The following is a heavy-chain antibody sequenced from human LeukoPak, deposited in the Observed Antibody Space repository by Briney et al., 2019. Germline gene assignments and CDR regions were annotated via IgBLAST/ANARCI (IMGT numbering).Heavy chain of an antibody. CDR1: GFTFSSYW. D-gene: IGHD2-15*01. J-gene: IGHJ4*02. CDR2: ISDSGETT. Sequence: PGGSLRLSCAASGFTFSSYWMSWVRQAPGKGLQWVSSISDSGETTYYADSVKGRFTISRDNSKNTLYLQMNSLRAEDTALYYCAKDPYEQVATRVDYWGQGTLVTVSS. V-gene: IGHV3-23*01. CDR3: AKDPYEQVATRVDY.